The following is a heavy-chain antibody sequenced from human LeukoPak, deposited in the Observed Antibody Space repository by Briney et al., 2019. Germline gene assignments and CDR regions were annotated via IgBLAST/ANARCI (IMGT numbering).Heavy chain of an antibody. J-gene: IGHJ6*03. V-gene: IGHV3-30*02. CDR1: GFTFSRYG. D-gene: IGHD6-6*01. CDR3: AKEARPPNSYYYYYLDV. Sequence: SCVGSGFTFSRYGMHGVRQPPAKGRAGVAFMRYDGRNNNYADSVKGRFTISRDNSKNTLYLQMNSVRAEDTAVYYCAKEARPPNSYYYYYLDVWGKGTTVTISS. CDR2: MRYDGRNN.